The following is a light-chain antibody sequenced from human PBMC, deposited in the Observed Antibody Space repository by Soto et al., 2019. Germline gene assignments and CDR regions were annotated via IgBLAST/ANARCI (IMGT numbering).Light chain of an antibody. V-gene: IGKV3D-20*02. CDR2: GAS. CDR3: QQRSNWPIT. J-gene: IGKJ5*01. Sequence: EVVLTQSPGTLSLSPGERATLSCRASQSVNSNYLAWYRQKPGQSPRLLRFGASSGASRIPGRFSGSGSGTDFTLTIRRLEPEDFAVYSCQQRSNWPITFGQGTRLE. CDR1: QSVNSNY.